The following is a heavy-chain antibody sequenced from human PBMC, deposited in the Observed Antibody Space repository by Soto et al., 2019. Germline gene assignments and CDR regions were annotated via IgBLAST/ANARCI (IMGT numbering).Heavy chain of an antibody. CDR3: AKTMGDCSGGSCDGAYSMDV. J-gene: IGHJ6*02. CDR2: VSASGGST. D-gene: IGHD2-15*01. CDR1: GFSFNTYA. V-gene: IGHV3-23*01. Sequence: EVQLLESGGGLVQPGGSLRLSCAASGFSFNTYAMSWVRQARGKGPEWVSTVSASGGSTYSADSVKGRFTIPRDNSKNPXQXXRNSLRAEDTAVYYCAKTMGDCSGGSCDGAYSMDVWGQGITVTVSS.